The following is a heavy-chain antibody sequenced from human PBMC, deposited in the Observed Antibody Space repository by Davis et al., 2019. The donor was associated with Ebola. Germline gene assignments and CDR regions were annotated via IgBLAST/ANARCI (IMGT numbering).Heavy chain of an antibody. CDR1: PFPFSRYP. Sequence: PGGSLRLSCAASPFPFSRYPMHWVRQAPGKGLEWVALISYDGSNKYYADSVKGRFTISRDNSKNTLYLQMTSLRAEDTAVYYCARDGPLFALGDYYYGMDVWGQGTMVTVSS. J-gene: IGHJ6*02. D-gene: IGHD3-16*01. CDR2: ISYDGSNK. V-gene: IGHV3-30-3*01. CDR3: ARDGPLFALGDYYYGMDV.